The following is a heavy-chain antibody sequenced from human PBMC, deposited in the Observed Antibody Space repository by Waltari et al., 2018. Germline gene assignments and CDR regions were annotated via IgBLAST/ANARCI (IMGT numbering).Heavy chain of an antibody. D-gene: IGHD6-19*01. CDR3: ARTSSGWYSDFQH. V-gene: IGHV1-69*01. Sequence: QVQLVQSGAEVKKPGSSVKVSCKASGGTFSSYAISWVRQAPGQGLEWMGGINPIFGTADDAQKFHGSVTITADESTSTADMELSSLRSEDTAVYYCARTSSGWYSDFQHWGQGTLVTVSS. CDR2: INPIFGTA. CDR1: GGTFSSYA. J-gene: IGHJ1*01.